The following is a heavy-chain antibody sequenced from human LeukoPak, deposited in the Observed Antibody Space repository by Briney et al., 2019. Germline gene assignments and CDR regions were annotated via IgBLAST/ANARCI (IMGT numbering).Heavy chain of an antibody. D-gene: IGHD3-10*01. Sequence: PGGSLRLSCAASGFTFSDYYMSWIRQAPGKGLEWVSYTGSRTSYTNYADSVKGRFTISRDNSKNTLYLQMNSLSVEDTAVYYCARVGYYASGPFSYFDYWGQGTLVTVSS. J-gene: IGHJ4*02. V-gene: IGHV3-11*06. CDR3: ARVGYYASGPFSYFDY. CDR2: TGSRTSYT. CDR1: GFTFSDYY.